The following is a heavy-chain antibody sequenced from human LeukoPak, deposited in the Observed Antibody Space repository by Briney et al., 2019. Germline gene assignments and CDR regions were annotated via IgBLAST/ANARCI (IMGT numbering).Heavy chain of an antibody. V-gene: IGHV3-9*01. J-gene: IGHJ4*02. CDR3: AKGGGYSYFDWLPCDY. CDR1: GFTFDDYA. CDR2: ISWNSGSI. Sequence: GGSLRLSCAASGFTFDDYAMHWVRQAPGKGLEWVSGISWNSGSIGYADSVKGRFTISRDNAKNSLYLQMNSLRAEDTALYYCAKGGGYSYFDWLPCDYWGQGTLVTVSS. D-gene: IGHD3-9*01.